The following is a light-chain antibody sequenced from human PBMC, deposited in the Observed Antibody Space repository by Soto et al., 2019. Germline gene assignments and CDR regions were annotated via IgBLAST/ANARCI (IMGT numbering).Light chain of an antibody. Sequence: QSALTQPASVSGSPGQSITISCTGTSSDVGSYNLVSWYQQHPGKAPKLMIYEGSKRPSGVSNRFSGSKSGNTASLTISGLQAEDEADYYCCSYAPTNTWLFGGGTKLTVL. CDR3: CSYAPTNTWL. J-gene: IGLJ3*02. CDR1: SSDVGSYNL. V-gene: IGLV2-23*01. CDR2: EGS.